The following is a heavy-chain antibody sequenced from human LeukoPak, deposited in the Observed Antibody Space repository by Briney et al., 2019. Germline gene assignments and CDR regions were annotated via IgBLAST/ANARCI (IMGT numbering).Heavy chain of an antibody. V-gene: IGHV3-30*18. D-gene: IGHD3-22*01. CDR1: GFTFSTYG. CDR3: VKGTYYYDSSGYFDFDY. Sequence: SGGSLRLSCAASGFTFSTYGMHWVRQAPGKGLEWVAVISYDGSSKYFADSVKGRFTVSRDNSKNTLYLQMNSLRTEDTAVYYCVKGTYYYDSSGYFDFDYWGQGTLVTVSS. CDR2: ISYDGSSK. J-gene: IGHJ4*02.